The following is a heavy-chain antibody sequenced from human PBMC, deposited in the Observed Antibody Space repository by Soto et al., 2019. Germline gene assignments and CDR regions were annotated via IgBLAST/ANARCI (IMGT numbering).Heavy chain of an antibody. V-gene: IGHV4-59*01. CDR2: IFSSGST. D-gene: IGHD2-2*01. J-gene: IGHJ4*02. Sequence: QVQLQESGPGLVKPSETLSLTCTVSGDSITSFYWTWIRQPPGKGLERVGYIFSSGSTNYNPSLKSRVTISVDTSENQFSLKLTSVTAADTAVYYCARVGYCSSTPCWPIGYFEYWGQGTLVTASS. CDR1: GDSITSFY. CDR3: ARVGYCSSTPCWPIGYFEY.